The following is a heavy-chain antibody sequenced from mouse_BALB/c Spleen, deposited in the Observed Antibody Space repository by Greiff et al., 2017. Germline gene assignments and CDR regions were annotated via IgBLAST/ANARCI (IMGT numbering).Heavy chain of an antibody. CDR2: ISSGGSYT. V-gene: IGHV5-9-4*01. CDR3: AIPYYYGSSYWYFDV. CDR1: GFTFSSYA. J-gene: IGHJ1*01. Sequence: EVKLMESGGGLVKPGGSLKLSCAASGFTFSSYAMSWVRQSPEKRLEWVAEISSGGSYTYYPDTVTGRFTISRDNAKNTLYLEMSSLRSEDTAMYYCAIPYYYGSSYWYFDVWGAGTTVTVSS. D-gene: IGHD1-1*01.